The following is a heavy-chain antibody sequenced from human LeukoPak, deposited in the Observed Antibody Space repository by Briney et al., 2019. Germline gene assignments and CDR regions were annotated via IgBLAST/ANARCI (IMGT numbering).Heavy chain of an antibody. V-gene: IGHV1-2*02. Sequence: ASVKVSCEASGYIFTGYYMHWVRQAPGQGLEWMGWINPNSGGTNYAEKFQGRVTMTRDTSISTAYMELTRLRSDDTAVYFCAKDRLGYGDYSDYWGQGTLVTVSS. CDR1: GYIFTGYY. CDR2: INPNSGGT. D-gene: IGHD4-17*01. CDR3: AKDRLGYGDYSDY. J-gene: IGHJ4*02.